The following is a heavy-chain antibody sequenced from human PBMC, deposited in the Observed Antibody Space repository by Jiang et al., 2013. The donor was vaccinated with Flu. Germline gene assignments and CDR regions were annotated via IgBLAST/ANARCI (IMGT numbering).Heavy chain of an antibody. V-gene: IGHV4-30-4*08. D-gene: IGHD3-10*01. CDR2: IYYSGHT. Sequence: GPGLVKPSQTLSLTCTVSGGSIGSSDYYWSWIRQPPGKGLEWIGYIYYSGHTYFNPSLKSRVSVSVDTSKNEFSLKLSSVTAADTAVYFCARLWYGESIDYWGPGTQVSVSS. CDR3: ARLWYGESIDY. CDR1: GGSIGSSDYY. J-gene: IGHJ4*02.